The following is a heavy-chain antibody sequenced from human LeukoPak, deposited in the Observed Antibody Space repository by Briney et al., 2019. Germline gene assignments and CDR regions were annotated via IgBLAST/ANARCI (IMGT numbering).Heavy chain of an antibody. Sequence: GGSLRHSCAASGFTFDDYAMHWVRQAPGKGLEWVSGISWNSGGIGYADSVKGRFTISRDNAKNSLYLQMNSLRTEDTAVYYCVGGSYHDYWGQGTLVTVSS. V-gene: IGHV3-9*01. CDR1: GFTFDDYA. CDR2: ISWNSGGI. D-gene: IGHD1-26*01. CDR3: VGGSYHDY. J-gene: IGHJ4*02.